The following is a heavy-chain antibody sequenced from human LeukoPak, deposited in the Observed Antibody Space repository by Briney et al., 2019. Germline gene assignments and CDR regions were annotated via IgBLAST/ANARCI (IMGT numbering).Heavy chain of an antibody. CDR3: ARELSGDYYGMDV. CDR1: GGSISSYY. D-gene: IGHD3-10*02. J-gene: IGHJ6*02. V-gene: IGHV4-59*01. CDR2: VYYSGST. Sequence: PSETLSLTCTVSGGSISSYYWSWLRQPPGKGLEWLGYVYYSGSTNYNPSLKSRVTISVDTSKNQFSLRLSSVTAADTAVYYCARELSGDYYGMDVWGQGTTVTVSS.